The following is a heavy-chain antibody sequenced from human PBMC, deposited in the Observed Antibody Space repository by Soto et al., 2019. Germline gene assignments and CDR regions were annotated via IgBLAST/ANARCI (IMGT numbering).Heavy chain of an antibody. CDR1: GYTFTSYG. D-gene: IGHD3-9*01. Sequence: ASVKLSCKASGYTFTSYGISWVRQSPGQGLEWMGWISAYNGNTNYAQKLQGRVTMTTDTSTSTAYMELRSLRSDDTAVYYCARSNPKGYYDILTGTWGQGTLVTVSS. V-gene: IGHV1-18*01. J-gene: IGHJ4*02. CDR2: ISAYNGNT. CDR3: ARSNPKGYYDILTGT.